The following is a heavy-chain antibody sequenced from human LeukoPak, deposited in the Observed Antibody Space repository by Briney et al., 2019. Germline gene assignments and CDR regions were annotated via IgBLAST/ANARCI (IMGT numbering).Heavy chain of an antibody. J-gene: IGHJ6*02. V-gene: IGHV3-74*01. CDR1: GNYW. CDR2: INSDGSWT. CDR3: AKELSYYYYYGMDV. Sequence: GGSLRLSCAASGNYWMHWVRQVPGKGLVWVSHINSDGSWTSYADSVKGRFTISRDNSKNTLYLQMNSLRAEDTAVYYCAKELSYYYYYGMDVWGQGTTVTVSS. D-gene: IGHD3-10*01.